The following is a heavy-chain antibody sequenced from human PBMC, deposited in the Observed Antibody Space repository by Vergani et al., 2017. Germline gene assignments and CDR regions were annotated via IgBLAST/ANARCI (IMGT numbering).Heavy chain of an antibody. V-gene: IGHV3-11*01. J-gene: IGHJ3*02. D-gene: IGHD5-24*01. CDR3: ARDHRDYNNYPGTFDI. CDR2: ISNSGNTI. CDR1: GFSFSDHY. Sequence: VQLVESGGGLVKPGGSLRLSCAASGFSFSDHYMTWIRQAPGKGLEWVSYISNSGNTIEYADSVKGRFTISRANATSSLFLQMDSLRADDTAVYYCARDHRDYNNYPGTFDIWGQGSMVTVSS.